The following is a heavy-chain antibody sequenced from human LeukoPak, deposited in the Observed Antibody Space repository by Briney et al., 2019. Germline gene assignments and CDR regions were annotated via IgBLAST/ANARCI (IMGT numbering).Heavy chain of an antibody. Sequence: GGSLRLSCAASGFIFSTYGMHWVRQAPGKGLEWVAVIWYDGSNEYYADSVKGRFTISRDNSKNTLYLQMNSLRAEDTAVYYCAKDRDTAMEINYWGQGTLVTVSS. CDR1: GFIFSTYG. CDR3: AKDRDTAMEINY. J-gene: IGHJ4*02. D-gene: IGHD5-18*01. CDR2: IWYDGSNE. V-gene: IGHV3-33*06.